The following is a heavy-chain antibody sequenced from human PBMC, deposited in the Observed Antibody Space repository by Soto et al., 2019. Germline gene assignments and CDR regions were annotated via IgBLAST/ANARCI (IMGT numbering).Heavy chain of an antibody. J-gene: IGHJ4*02. D-gene: IGHD4-17*01. CDR2: ISGSGGST. CDR3: AKASSPYHRRYGIDY. CDR1: GFTFSSYA. Sequence: PGGSLRLSCAASGFTFSSYAMSWVRQAPGKGLEWVSAISGSGGSTYYADSVKGRFTISRDNSKNTLYLQMNSLRAEDTAVYYCAKASSPYHRRYGIDYWGQGTLVTVSS. V-gene: IGHV3-23*01.